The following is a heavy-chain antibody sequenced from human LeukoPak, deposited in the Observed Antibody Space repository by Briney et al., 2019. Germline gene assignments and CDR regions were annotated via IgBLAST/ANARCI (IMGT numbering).Heavy chain of an antibody. CDR3: ARDTVATGDFDY. Sequence: ASVKVSCKASGYTFTGYYMHWVRQAPGQVLEWMGWINPNSGGTNYAQKFQGRVTMTRDTSISTAYMELSRLRSDDTAVYYCARDTVATGDFDYWGQGTLVTVSS. V-gene: IGHV1-2*02. D-gene: IGHD4-23*01. J-gene: IGHJ4*02. CDR1: GYTFTGYY. CDR2: INPNSGGT.